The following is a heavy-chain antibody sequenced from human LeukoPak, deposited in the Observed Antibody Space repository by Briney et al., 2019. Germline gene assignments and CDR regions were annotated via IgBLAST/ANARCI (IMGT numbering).Heavy chain of an antibody. V-gene: IGHV4-59*01. J-gene: IGHJ4*02. CDR2: IYYSGST. CDR3: ARTPVQLWPFPPVH. CDR1: GGSLSSYY. D-gene: IGHD5-18*01. Sequence: SETLSLTCTVSGGSLSSYYWSWIRQPPGKGLEWIGYIYYSGSTNYNPSLKSRVTISVDTSKNQFSLKLSSVTAADTAVYYCARTPVQLWPFPPVHWGQGTLVTVSS.